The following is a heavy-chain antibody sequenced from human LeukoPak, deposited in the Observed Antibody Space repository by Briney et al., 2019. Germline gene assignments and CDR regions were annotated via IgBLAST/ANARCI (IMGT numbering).Heavy chain of an antibody. CDR3: ARARWQLVPYFDS. D-gene: IGHD6-6*01. J-gene: IGHJ4*02. CDR1: GYTFTDYY. V-gene: IGHV1-2*02. Sequence: ASVKLSCKASGYTFTDYYMHWVRQAPGQGLEWMGWINPNSGGTNFAQKFQGRVAMTRDTSISTDYKELRSLRSDDTAVYYCARARWQLVPYFDSWGQGTLVTVSS. CDR2: INPNSGGT.